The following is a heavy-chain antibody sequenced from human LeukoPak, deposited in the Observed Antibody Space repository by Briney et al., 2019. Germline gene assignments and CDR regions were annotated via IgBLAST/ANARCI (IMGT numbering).Heavy chain of an antibody. CDR2: IYYSGSS. CDR3: ARNRDGYNSFDY. J-gene: IGHJ4*02. CDR1: GGSISSGGYY. Sequence: SETLSLTCSVSGGSISSGGYYWSWIRQHPGKGLEWIGYIYYSGSSYYNPSLRSRVTISVDTSKNHFSLKLSSVTAADTAVYYCARNRDGYNSFDYWGQGTLVTVSS. V-gene: IGHV4-31*03. D-gene: IGHD5-24*01.